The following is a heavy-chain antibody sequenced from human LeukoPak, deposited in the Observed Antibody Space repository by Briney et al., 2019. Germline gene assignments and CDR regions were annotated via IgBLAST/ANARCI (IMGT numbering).Heavy chain of an antibody. CDR2: ISAKDGNT. D-gene: IGHD3-22*01. V-gene: IGHV1-18*01. Sequence: VASVNVSCKASVYTFTNYGISWVRQAPGQGLQWMGWISAKDGNTKYAETFQGRGTMTTDTSTNTAYVELRSLRSDDTAVYYCARDRQDYYDSSGYFDNWGQGTLVTVSS. CDR3: ARDRQDYYDSSGYFDN. CDR1: VYTFTNYG. J-gene: IGHJ4*02.